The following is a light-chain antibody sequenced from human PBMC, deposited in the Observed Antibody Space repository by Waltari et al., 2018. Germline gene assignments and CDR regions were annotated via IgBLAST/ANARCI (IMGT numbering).Light chain of an antibody. Sequence: QSALTQPPSASGAPGQSVTISCTATSSDVGRYNYVSWYQPHPGKAPKLRIYEVSKRPPGVPDRFTGSKSGNTASLTVSGLQAEDEADYYCSSYAGSNNLVFGGGTKLTVL. J-gene: IGLJ2*01. CDR3: SSYAGSNNLV. CDR1: SSDVGRYNY. CDR2: EVS. V-gene: IGLV2-8*01.